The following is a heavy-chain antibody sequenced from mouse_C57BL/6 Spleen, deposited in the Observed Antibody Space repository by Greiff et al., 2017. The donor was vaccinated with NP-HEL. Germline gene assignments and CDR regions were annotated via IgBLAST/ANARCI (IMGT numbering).Heavy chain of an antibody. D-gene: IGHD1-1*01. V-gene: IGHV1-53*01. CDR2: INPSNGGT. J-gene: IGHJ4*01. CDR1: GYTFTSYW. Sequence: QVQLQQPGTELVKPGASVKLSCKASGYTFTSYWMHWVKQRPGQGLEWIGNINPSNGGTNYNEKFKSKATLTVDKSSSTAYMQLSSLTSEDSAVYYCAREGLITTVVAAYCAMDYWGQGTSVTVSS. CDR3: AREGLITTVVAAYCAMDY.